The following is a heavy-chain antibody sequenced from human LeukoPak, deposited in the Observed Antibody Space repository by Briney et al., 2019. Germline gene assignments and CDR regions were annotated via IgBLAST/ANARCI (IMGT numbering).Heavy chain of an antibody. J-gene: IGHJ4*02. Sequence: ASVTVSCKTSGYTFTSYGISWVRQAPGQRLEYMGWISAYNGDTNYAQKLQGRVTMTTDTSTSTAYMELRSLRSDDTAMYYCAVRSGTYPYYFDYWGQGTLVTVSS. CDR1: GYTFTSYG. V-gene: IGHV1-18*01. CDR2: ISAYNGDT. CDR3: AVRSGTYPYYFDY. D-gene: IGHD3-10*01.